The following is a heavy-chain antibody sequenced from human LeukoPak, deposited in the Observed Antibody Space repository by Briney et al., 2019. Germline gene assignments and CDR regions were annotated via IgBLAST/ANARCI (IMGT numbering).Heavy chain of an antibody. V-gene: IGHV7-4-1*02. CDR1: GYTFTSYA. CDR2: INTNTGNP. D-gene: IGHD3-16*02. Sequence: GASVKVSCKASGYTFTSYAMNWVRQAPGQGLEWMGWINTNTGNPTYAQGFTGRFVFSLDTSVSTAYLQISSLKAEDTAVYYCARAGFRLGELSSPSGYWGQGTLVTVSS. CDR3: ARAGFRLGELSSPSGY. J-gene: IGHJ4*02.